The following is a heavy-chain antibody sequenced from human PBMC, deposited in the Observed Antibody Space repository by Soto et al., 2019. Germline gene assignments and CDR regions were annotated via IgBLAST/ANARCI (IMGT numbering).Heavy chain of an antibody. CDR1: GFNFSSCA. Sequence: EVQLLESGGGLVQPGGSLRLSCAASGFNFSSCAMSWVRQAPGKGLDWVSGISGGGVSTYYADSVKGRFTISRDNSKNTVYLQMNSLRAEYTAVYYCAKDWERPTWGQGTLVTVSS. V-gene: IGHV3-23*01. D-gene: IGHD1-1*01. CDR3: AKDWERPT. CDR2: ISGGGVST. J-gene: IGHJ5*02.